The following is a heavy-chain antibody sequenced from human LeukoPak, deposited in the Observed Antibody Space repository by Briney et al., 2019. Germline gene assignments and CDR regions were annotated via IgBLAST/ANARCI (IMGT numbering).Heavy chain of an antibody. D-gene: IGHD7-27*01. CDR1: GFSLSNYW. V-gene: IGHV3-7*01. Sequence: PGGSLRLSCGASGFSLSNYWMSWVRQAPGKGLEWVANIKENGNEKYYVDSVKGRFTISRDNAENSLYLQMNNLRAEDTAVYYCVRVREKWGSGFDSWGQGTLVTVSS. J-gene: IGHJ4*02. CDR2: IKENGNEK. CDR3: VRVREKWGSGFDS.